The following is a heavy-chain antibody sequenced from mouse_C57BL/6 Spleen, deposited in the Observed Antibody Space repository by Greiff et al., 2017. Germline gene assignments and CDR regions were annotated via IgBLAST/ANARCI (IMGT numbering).Heavy chain of an antibody. J-gene: IGHJ3*01. CDR1: GFTFSDYG. CDR3: ARGGASLFAY. CDR2: ISSGSSTI. Sequence: EVHLVESGGGLVKPGGSLKLSCAASGFTFSDYGMHWVRQAPEKGLEWVAYISSGSSTIYYADTVKGRFTISRDNAKNTLFLQMTSLRSEDTAMYYCARGGASLFAYWGQGTLVTVSA. V-gene: IGHV5-17*01.